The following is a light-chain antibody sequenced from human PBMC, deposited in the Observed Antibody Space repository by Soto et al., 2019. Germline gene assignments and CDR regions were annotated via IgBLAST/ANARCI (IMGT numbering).Light chain of an antibody. Sequence: DIQMTQSPSSLSASVGDRVTITCRASQGVSNYLAWYQQKPGKVPKLLIYAASTLHSGVPSRFSGSGSGTYFTVTISSMPPADVETDYYQKYNSAPWAFGQGTEVEI. V-gene: IGKV1-27*01. J-gene: IGKJ1*01. CDR3: QKYNSAPWA. CDR1: QGVSNY. CDR2: AAS.